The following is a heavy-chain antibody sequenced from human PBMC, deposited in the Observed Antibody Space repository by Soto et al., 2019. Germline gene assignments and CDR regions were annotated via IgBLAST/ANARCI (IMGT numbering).Heavy chain of an antibody. J-gene: IGHJ4*02. CDR2: INAGNGNT. D-gene: IGHD5-18*01. Sequence: GASVKVSCKASGYTFTSYAMHWVRQAPGQRLEWMGWINAGNGNTKYSQKFQGRVTITRDTSASTAYMELSSLRSEDTAVYYCAREAHNTAMGYPIQWGQGTLVTVAT. CDR1: GYTFTSYA. V-gene: IGHV1-3*01. CDR3: AREAHNTAMGYPIQ.